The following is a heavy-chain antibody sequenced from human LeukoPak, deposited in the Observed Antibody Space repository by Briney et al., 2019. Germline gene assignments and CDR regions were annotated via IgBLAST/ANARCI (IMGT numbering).Heavy chain of an antibody. V-gene: IGHV3-7*01. Sequence: GGSLRLSCAASGFTFSSYWMSWVRRAPGKGLEWVANIKQDGSEKYYVDSVKGRFTISRDNAKNSLYLQMNSLRAEDTAVYYCARVRGNSHNPYYFDYWGQGTLVTVSS. CDR2: IKQDGSEK. CDR1: GFTFSSYW. J-gene: IGHJ4*02. CDR3: ARVRGNSHNPYYFDY. D-gene: IGHD3-16*01.